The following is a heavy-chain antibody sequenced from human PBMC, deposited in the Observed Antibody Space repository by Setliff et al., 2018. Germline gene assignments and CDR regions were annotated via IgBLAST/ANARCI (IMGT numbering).Heavy chain of an antibody. CDR2: IYYSGST. Sequence: PSETLSLTCTVSGGSISSSNWWTWVRQPPGKGLEFIGYIYYSGSTNYNPSLKSRVTISVDTSKNQFSLKLSSVTAADTAVYYCARFSGHNYGSFDSWGQGTLVTVSS. J-gene: IGHJ4*02. CDR1: GGSISSSNW. D-gene: IGHD5-18*01. CDR3: ARFSGHNYGSFDS. V-gene: IGHV4-4*02.